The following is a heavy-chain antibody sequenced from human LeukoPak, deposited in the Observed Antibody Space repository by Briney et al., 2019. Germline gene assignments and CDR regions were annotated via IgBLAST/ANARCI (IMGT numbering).Heavy chain of an antibody. CDR1: AFTFSTYW. V-gene: IGHV3-7*01. CDR2: IKHDGSEK. J-gene: IGHJ3*01. Sequence: GGSLRLSCAASAFTFSTYWMSWVRQAPGKGLEWVADIKHDGSEKNYGDSVKGRLSISRQNAKNSLFLQMTSLRAEDTAVYYCARHRSGGSPDDAFDFWGQGTMVTVSS. CDR3: ARHRSGGSPDDAFDF. D-gene: IGHD2-15*01.